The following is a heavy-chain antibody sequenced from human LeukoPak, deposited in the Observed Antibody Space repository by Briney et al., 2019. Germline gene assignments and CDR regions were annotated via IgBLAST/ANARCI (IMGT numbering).Heavy chain of an antibody. CDR2: MSSSDDGR. D-gene: IGHD2-15*01. J-gene: IGHJ4*02. Sequence: GGSLRLSCATSGFSFSSYAMSWFRQAPGKGLEWVSAMSSSDDGRYYAASVRGRFTISRDTSRSTLYLQMNSLRAEDAAVYYCAKAPVTSCRGAFCYPFDYWGQGTLVTVSS. CDR3: AKAPVTSCRGAFCYPFDY. CDR1: GFSFSSYA. V-gene: IGHV3-23*01.